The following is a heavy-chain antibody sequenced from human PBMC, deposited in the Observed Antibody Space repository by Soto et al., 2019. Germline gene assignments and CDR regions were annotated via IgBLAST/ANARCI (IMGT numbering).Heavy chain of an antibody. CDR2: INHSGST. D-gene: IGHD6-13*01. Sequence: SETLSLTCAVYGGSFSGYYWSWIRQPPGKGLEWIGEINHSGSTNYNPSLKSRVTISVDTSKNQFSLKLSSVTAADTAVYCCARVGIAAAGTIGNWFDPWGQGTLVTVSS. V-gene: IGHV4-34*01. CDR1: GGSFSGYY. J-gene: IGHJ5*02. CDR3: ARVGIAAAGTIGNWFDP.